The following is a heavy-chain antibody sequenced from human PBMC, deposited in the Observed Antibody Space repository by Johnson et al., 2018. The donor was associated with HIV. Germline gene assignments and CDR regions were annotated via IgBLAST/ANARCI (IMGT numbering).Heavy chain of an antibody. D-gene: IGHD3-9*01. V-gene: IGHV3-74*02. CDR1: GFSFSNYW. CDR2: ISPDESKT. CDR3: ARGDYDILTGYAFDI. J-gene: IGHJ3*02. Sequence: VQLVESGGGVVQPGRSLRLSCVASGFSFSNYWMHWVRQAPGKGPVWVSRISPDESKTDYADSVKGRFTISRDNSKGTLYLQMNSLRAEDTAVYYCARGDYDILTGYAFDIWGQGTMVTVSS.